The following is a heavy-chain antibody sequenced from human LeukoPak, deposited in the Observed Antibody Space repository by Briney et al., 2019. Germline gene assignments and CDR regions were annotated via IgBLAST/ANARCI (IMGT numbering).Heavy chain of an antibody. D-gene: IGHD3-22*01. CDR2: INPNSGGT. CDR3: ASGYYDSSGYYSYFDY. Sequence: ASVKVSCKASGYTFTGYYMHWVRQAPGQGLEWMGWINPNSGGTNDAQKFQGRVTMTRDTSISTAYLELSRLRSEDTAVYYCASGYYDSSGYYSYFDYWGQGTLVTVSS. V-gene: IGHV1-2*02. CDR1: GYTFTGYY. J-gene: IGHJ4*02.